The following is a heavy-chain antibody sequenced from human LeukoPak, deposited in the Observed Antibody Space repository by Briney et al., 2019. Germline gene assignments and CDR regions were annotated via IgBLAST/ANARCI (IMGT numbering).Heavy chain of an antibody. D-gene: IGHD3-3*02. V-gene: IGHV1-8*01. CDR2: MNPNSGNT. CDR3: AGGLISHDAFDI. CDR1: GYTFTSYD. Sequence: ASVKVSCKASGYTFTSYDINWVRQASGQGLEWMGWMNPNSGNTGYAQKFQGRVTMTRNTSISTVYMELSSLRSEDTAVYYCAGGLISHDAFDIWGQGTMVTVSS. J-gene: IGHJ3*02.